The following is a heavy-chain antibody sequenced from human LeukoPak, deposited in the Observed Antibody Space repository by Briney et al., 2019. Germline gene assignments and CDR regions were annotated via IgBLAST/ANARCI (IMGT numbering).Heavy chain of an antibody. CDR1: GYTFTSYY. CDR2: INPSGGST. D-gene: IGHD2-2*01. V-gene: IGHV1-46*03. J-gene: IGHJ5*02. CDR3: AREDCSSTSCYLIGWFDP. Sequence: ASGKVSCKASGYTFTSYYMHWVRQAPGQGLEWMGIINPSGGSTSYAQKFQGRVAMTRDTSTSTVYMELSSLRSEDTAVYYCAREDCSSTSCYLIGWFDPWGQGTLVTVSS.